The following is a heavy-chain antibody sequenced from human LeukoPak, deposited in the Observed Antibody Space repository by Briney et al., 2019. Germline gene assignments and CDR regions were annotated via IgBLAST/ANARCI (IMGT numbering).Heavy chain of an antibody. V-gene: IGHV4-59*08. CDR2: IYYSGSA. CDR1: GGSISSYY. Sequence: PSETLSLTCTVSGGSISSYYWSWIRQPTGKGLEWIGNIYYSGSAFYNPSLKSRVTISVDTSKNQFSLKLNSVTATDTAVYYCARHIRADRDFDFWGQGTLVTVSS. CDR3: ARHIRADRDFDF. J-gene: IGHJ4*02. D-gene: IGHD1-14*01.